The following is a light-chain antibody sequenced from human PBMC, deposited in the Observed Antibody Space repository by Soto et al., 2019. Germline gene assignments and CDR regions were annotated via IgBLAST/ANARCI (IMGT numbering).Light chain of an antibody. V-gene: IGLV2-8*01. Sequence: QSALTQPPSASGSPGQSVTISCTGTSSDVGGYNYVSWYQHHPGKAPKLIIYEVYKRPSGVPDRFSGSKSGNTAALTVSGXQAEDEADYYCSSYVGTNSYVFGTGTKLTVL. CDR1: SSDVGGYNY. CDR3: SSYVGTNSYV. J-gene: IGLJ1*01. CDR2: EVY.